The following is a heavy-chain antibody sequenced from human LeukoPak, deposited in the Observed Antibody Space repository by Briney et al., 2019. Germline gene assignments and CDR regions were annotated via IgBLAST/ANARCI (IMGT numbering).Heavy chain of an antibody. Sequence: ASVKVSCKASGYTFTSYAMHWVRQAPGQRLEWMGWINAGNGNTKYSQKFQGRVTITRDTSASTACMELSSLRSEDTAVYYCARDTDYYGMDVWGQGTTVTVSS. CDR1: GYTFTSYA. CDR2: INAGNGNT. CDR3: ARDTDYYGMDV. D-gene: IGHD2-8*02. V-gene: IGHV1-3*01. J-gene: IGHJ6*02.